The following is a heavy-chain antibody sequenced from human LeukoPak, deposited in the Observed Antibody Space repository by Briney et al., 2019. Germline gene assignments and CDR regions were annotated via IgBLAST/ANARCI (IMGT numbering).Heavy chain of an antibody. CDR3: AKGLLYASGTYYPAGDAFDI. V-gene: IGHV3-9*01. CDR2: ISWNAGSI. Sequence: TGGSLRLSCAASGFTFDDYAMHWVRQVPGKGLEWVSGISWNAGSIGYADSVKGRFTISRDNPKNSLYLQMNELRPEDKALYYGAKGLLYASGTYYPAGDAFDIWGQGTLVTVSS. D-gene: IGHD3-10*01. CDR1: GFTFDDYA. J-gene: IGHJ3*02.